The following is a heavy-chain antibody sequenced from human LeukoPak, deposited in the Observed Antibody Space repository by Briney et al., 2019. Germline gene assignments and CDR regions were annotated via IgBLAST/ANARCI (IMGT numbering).Heavy chain of an antibody. CDR1: GGSISSYY. J-gene: IGHJ5*02. Sequence: SETLSLTCTVSGGSISSYYWSWIRQPPGKGLEWIGSIYYSGSTYYNPSLKSRVTISVDTSKNQFSLKLSSVTAADTAVYYCARGGHYGSGNDLRFDPWGQGTLVTVSS. CDR3: ARGGHYGSGNDLRFDP. D-gene: IGHD3-10*01. CDR2: IYYSGST. V-gene: IGHV4-59*05.